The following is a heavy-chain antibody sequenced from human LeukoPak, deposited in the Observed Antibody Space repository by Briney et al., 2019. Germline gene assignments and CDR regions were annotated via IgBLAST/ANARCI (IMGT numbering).Heavy chain of an antibody. Sequence: PSETLSLTCTVSGGSISSYYWSWIRQPPGKGLEWIGYIYYSGSTNYNPTLKSRVTISVDTSKNQFSLKLSSVTAADTAVYYCARDRSGYYFDYWGQGTLVTVSS. CDR1: GGSISSYY. J-gene: IGHJ4*02. CDR3: ARDRSGYYFDY. V-gene: IGHV4-59*01. D-gene: IGHD3-3*01. CDR2: IYYSGST.